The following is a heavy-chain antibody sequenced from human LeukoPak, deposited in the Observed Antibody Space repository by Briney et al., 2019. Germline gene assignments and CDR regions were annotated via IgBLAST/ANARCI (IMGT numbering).Heavy chain of an antibody. CDR1: GVTFSSYG. Sequence: PGGSLRLSCAASGVTFSSYGMSWVRQAPGKGLEWVSAISGSGGSTYYADSVKGRFTISRDNAKNSLYLQMNSLRAEDTAVYYCARDSSGWGYYFDYWGQGTLVTVSS. V-gene: IGHV3-23*01. D-gene: IGHD6-19*01. J-gene: IGHJ4*02. CDR3: ARDSSGWGYYFDY. CDR2: ISGSGGST.